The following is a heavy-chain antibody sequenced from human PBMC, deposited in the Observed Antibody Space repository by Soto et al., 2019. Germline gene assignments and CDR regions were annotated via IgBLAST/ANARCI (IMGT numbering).Heavy chain of an antibody. CDR2: INQDGSNT. CDR3: GRGGSNSPNGMDV. Sequence: EVQLAQSGGGLVQPGGSLGLSCPPSGFTFSPYWLPWVRQPPGKGLVWVSRINQDGSNTDYADSVKGRFTISRDNAKNTLYLQINSLRAEDTAVYYCGRGGSNSPNGMDVWGQGTTVTVSS. CDR1: GFTFSPYW. V-gene: IGHV3-74*01. D-gene: IGHD4-4*01. J-gene: IGHJ6*02.